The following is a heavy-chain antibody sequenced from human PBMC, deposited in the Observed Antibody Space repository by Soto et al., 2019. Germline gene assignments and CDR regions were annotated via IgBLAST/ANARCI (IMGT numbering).Heavy chain of an antibody. CDR3: ARFKVDYGMDV. D-gene: IGHD2-15*01. CDR2: IYYSGST. CDR1: GGSISSYY. V-gene: IGHV4-59*01. Sequence: PSETLSLTCTVSGGSISSYYWSWIRQPPGKGLEWIGYIYYSGSTNYNPSLKSRVTISVDTSKNQFPLKLSSVTAADTAVYYCARFKVDYGMDVWGQGTTVTVSS. J-gene: IGHJ6*02.